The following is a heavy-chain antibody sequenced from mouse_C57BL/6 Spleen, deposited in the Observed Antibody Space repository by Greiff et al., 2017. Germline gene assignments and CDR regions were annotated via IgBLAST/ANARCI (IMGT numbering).Heavy chain of an antibody. D-gene: IGHD2-1*01. CDR1: GFSLTSYG. V-gene: IGHV2-5*01. Sequence: QVQLKQSGPGLVQPSQSLSITCTVSGFSLTSYGVHWVRQSPGKGLEWLGVIWRGGSTDYNAACMSRLSITKDNSKSQVFFKMNSLQADDTAIYYCAKAHYYRDFDYWGQGTTRTVSS. CDR2: IWRGGST. CDR3: AKAHYYRDFDY. J-gene: IGHJ2*01.